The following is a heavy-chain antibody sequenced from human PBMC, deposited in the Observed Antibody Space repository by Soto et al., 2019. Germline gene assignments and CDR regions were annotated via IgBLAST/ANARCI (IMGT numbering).Heavy chain of an antibody. CDR1: GFTFSRYG. CDR2: ISYDGSKK. J-gene: IGHJ4*02. CDR3: AKICGLGTGLLDNYY. V-gene: IGHV3-30*18. Sequence: QVQLVESGGGVVQPGRSLRLSCAASGFTFSRYGMHWGRQAPGKVLAWVAVISYDGSKKYYADSVKGRFTISRDNSKNTLYLQMTSMRADDTAGYYCAKICGLGTGLLDNYYWGQGTLVTVSS. D-gene: IGHD2-15*01.